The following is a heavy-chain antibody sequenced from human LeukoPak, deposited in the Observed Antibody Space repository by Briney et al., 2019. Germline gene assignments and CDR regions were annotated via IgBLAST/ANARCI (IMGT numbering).Heavy chain of an antibody. CDR2: IYYSGST. D-gene: IGHD3-10*01. CDR3: ARADYYGSGSYMAFDI. Sequence: PSQTLSLTCTVSGGSISSGGYYWSWIRQHPGEGLEWIGYIYYSGSTYYNPSLKSRVTISVDTSKNQFSLKLSSVTAADTAVYYCARADYYGSGSYMAFDIWGQGTMVTVSS. V-gene: IGHV4-31*03. CDR1: GGSISSGGYY. J-gene: IGHJ3*02.